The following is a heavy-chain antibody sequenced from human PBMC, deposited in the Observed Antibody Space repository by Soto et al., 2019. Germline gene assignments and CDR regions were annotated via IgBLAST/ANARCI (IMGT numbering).Heavy chain of an antibody. D-gene: IGHD1-1*01. V-gene: IGHV1-18*01. Sequence: QVQLVQSGAEVKKPGASVKVSCKASGYTFTSYGISWVRQAPGQGLEWMGWISAYNGNTNYAQKLQGRVTMTTDTXTXTXXMELRSLRSDDTAVYYCARDRGVGGTYYYYYGMDVWGQGTTVTVSS. J-gene: IGHJ6*02. CDR3: ARDRGVGGTYYYYYGMDV. CDR1: GYTFTSYG. CDR2: ISAYNGNT.